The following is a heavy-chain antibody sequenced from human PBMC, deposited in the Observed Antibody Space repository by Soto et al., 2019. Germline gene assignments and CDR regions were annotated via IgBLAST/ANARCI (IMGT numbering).Heavy chain of an antibody. CDR2: ISGSGGST. V-gene: IGHV3-23*01. J-gene: IGHJ4*02. Sequence: GGSLRLSCAASGFTFSSYAMSWVRQAPGKGLEWVSAISGSGGSTYYTDSVKGRFTISRDNSKNTLYLQMNSLRAEDTAVYYCAKMTGGYPGYFDYWGQGTLVTVSS. CDR1: GFTFSSYA. D-gene: IGHD5-12*01. CDR3: AKMTGGYPGYFDY.